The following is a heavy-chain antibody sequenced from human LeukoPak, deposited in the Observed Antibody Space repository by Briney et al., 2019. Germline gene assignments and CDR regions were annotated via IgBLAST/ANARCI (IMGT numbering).Heavy chain of an antibody. CDR3: ARTGYSYGPPNFDY. J-gene: IGHJ4*02. Sequence: ASVKVSCTASGGTFSSYAISWVRQAPGQGLEWMGWINPNSGDTNYAQKFQGRVTMTRDTTISTAYMELSRLRSDDTAVYYCARTGYSYGPPNFDYWGQGTLVTVSS. CDR1: GGTFSSYA. D-gene: IGHD5-18*01. V-gene: IGHV1-2*02. CDR2: INPNSGDT.